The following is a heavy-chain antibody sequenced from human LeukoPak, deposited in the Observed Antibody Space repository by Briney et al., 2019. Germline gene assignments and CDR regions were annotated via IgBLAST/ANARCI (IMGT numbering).Heavy chain of an antibody. CDR2: ISYDGNNK. CDR1: GFTFSSYA. D-gene: IGHD6-13*01. V-gene: IGHV3-30*14. Sequence: QAGGSLRLSCAASGFTFSSYAMHWVRQAPGKGLEWVAIISYDGNNKFYADSVKGRFSISRDNSKNTLYLQMGSLRAEDMAVYYCARDGSSSWSRTGSYFDYWGQGTLVTVSS. CDR3: ARDGSSSWSRTGSYFDY. J-gene: IGHJ4*02.